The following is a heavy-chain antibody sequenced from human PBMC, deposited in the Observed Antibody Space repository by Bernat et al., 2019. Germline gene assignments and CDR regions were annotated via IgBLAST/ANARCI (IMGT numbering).Heavy chain of an antibody. D-gene: IGHD6-13*01. CDR2: ISYHGSTE. CDR3: ARGYSSSWYTFDY. Sequence: QVQLVESWGGVVQPGRSLRLSCAASGFTFSSYAMHWVRQAPGKGLDWVAVISYHGSTEYYADSVKGRFTISRDNSKNTLYLQMNSLRAEDTAVYYCARGYSSSWYTFDYWGQGTLVTVSS. J-gene: IGHJ4*02. CDR1: GFTFSSYA. V-gene: IGHV3-30-3*01.